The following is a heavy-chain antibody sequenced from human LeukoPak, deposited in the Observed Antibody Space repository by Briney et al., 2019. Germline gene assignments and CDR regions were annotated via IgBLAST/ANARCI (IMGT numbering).Heavy chain of an antibody. V-gene: IGHV4-38-2*02. J-gene: IGHJ4*02. Sequence: PSETLSLTCTVSGYSISSGYYWGCIRPPPGKGLEWIGSIYHSGSTYYNPSLKSRVTISVDTSKNQFSLKLSSVTAADTAVYYCARERSVVDYWGQGTLVTVSS. D-gene: IGHD2-15*01. CDR3: ARERSVVDY. CDR1: GYSISSGYY. CDR2: IYHSGST.